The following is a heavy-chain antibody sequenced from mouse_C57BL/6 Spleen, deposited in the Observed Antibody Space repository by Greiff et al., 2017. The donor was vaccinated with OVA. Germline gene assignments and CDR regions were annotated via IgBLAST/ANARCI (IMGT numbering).Heavy chain of an antibody. CDR3: ARETPHDYGSSWAY. CDR2: INPNNGGT. CDR1: GYTFTDYY. Sequence: EVQLQQSGPELVKPGASVKISCKASGYTFTDYYMNWVKQSHGKSLEWIGDINPNNGGTSYNQKFTGQATLTVDKSSSPAYMELRSLTSEDAAVYYCARETPHDYGSSWAYWGQGTLVTVSA. J-gene: IGHJ3*01. D-gene: IGHD1-1*01. V-gene: IGHV1-26*01.